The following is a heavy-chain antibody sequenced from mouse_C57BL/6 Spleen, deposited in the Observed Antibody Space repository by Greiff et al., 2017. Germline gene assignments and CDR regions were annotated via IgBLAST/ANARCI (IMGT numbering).Heavy chain of an antibody. D-gene: IGHD1-1*01. V-gene: IGHV1-80*01. CDR1: GYAFSSYW. Sequence: QVQLQQSGAELVKPGASVKISCKASGYAFSSYWMNWVKQRPGKGLEWIGQIYPGDGDTNYNGKFKGKATLTADKSSSTAYMQLSSLTSEDSAVYFCARCGTTVVDWYFDVWGTGTTVTVSS. CDR2: IYPGDGDT. CDR3: ARCGTTVVDWYFDV. J-gene: IGHJ1*03.